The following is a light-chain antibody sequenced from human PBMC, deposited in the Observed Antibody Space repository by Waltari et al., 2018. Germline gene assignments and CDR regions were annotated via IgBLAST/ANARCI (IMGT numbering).Light chain of an antibody. CDR2: KAS. CDR1: QSISSW. V-gene: IGKV1-5*03. CDR3: QQYNSCRT. Sequence: DIQMTQSPSTLSASVVDRVTITCRASQSISSWLAWYQQKPGKAPKLLIYKASSLESGVPSRFSGSGSGTEFTLTISSLQPDDFATYYCQQYNSCRTFGQGTKVEIK. J-gene: IGKJ1*01.